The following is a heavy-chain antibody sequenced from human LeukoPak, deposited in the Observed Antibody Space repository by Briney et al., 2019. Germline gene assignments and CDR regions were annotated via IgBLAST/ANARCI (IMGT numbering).Heavy chain of an antibody. D-gene: IGHD5-12*01. V-gene: IGHV3-21*01. Sequence: KSGGSLRLSCAASGFTFSSYSMNWVRQAPGKGLEWVSSISSGSSYIYYADSVKGRFTISRDNAKNSLYLQMNSLSAEDTAVYYCACTSGYDFSSYYYHYMDVWGKGTTVTVSS. J-gene: IGHJ6*03. CDR2: ISSGSSYI. CDR3: ACTSGYDFSSYYYHYMDV. CDR1: GFTFSSYS.